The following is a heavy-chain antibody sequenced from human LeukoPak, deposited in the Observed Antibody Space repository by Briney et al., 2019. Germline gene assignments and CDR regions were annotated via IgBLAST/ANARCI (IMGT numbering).Heavy chain of an antibody. CDR1: GGSFSGYY. CDR2: INHSGST. V-gene: IGHV4-34*01. Sequence: SETLSLTCAVYGGSFSGYYWSWIRQPPGKGLEWIGEINHSGSTNYNPSLKSRVTISVDTSKNQFSLKLSSVTAADTAVYYCARGRSSSWYDWSDPWGQGTLVTVSS. D-gene: IGHD6-13*01. J-gene: IGHJ5*02. CDR3: ARGRSSSWYDWSDP.